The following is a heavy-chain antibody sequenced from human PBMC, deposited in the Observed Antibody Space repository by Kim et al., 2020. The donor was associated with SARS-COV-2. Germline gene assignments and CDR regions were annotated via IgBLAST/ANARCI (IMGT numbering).Heavy chain of an antibody. Sequence: GGSLRLSCAASGFTFSSYSMNWVRQAPGKGLEWVSYISSSSSTIYYADSVKGRFTISRDNAKNSLYLQMNSLRDEDTAVYYCAAGYSSGWSLMYYYYGMDVWGQGTTVTVSS. V-gene: IGHV3-48*02. D-gene: IGHD6-19*01. CDR3: AAGYSSGWSLMYYYYGMDV. J-gene: IGHJ6*02. CDR1: GFTFSSYS. CDR2: ISSSSSTI.